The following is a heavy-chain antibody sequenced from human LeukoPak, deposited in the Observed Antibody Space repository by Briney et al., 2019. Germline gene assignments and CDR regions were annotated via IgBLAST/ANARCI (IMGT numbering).Heavy chain of an antibody. CDR2: IYYSGST. V-gene: IGHV4-59*01. Sequence: SETLSLTCTVSGGSINSYYWSWIRQPPGKGLEWIGYIYYSGSTNYNPSLESRVTISVDTSKNQFSLKLSSVTAADTAVYYCARNVRFFDSWGQGTRVTASS. D-gene: IGHD1-1*01. J-gene: IGHJ4*02. CDR3: ARNVRFFDS. CDR1: GGSINSYY.